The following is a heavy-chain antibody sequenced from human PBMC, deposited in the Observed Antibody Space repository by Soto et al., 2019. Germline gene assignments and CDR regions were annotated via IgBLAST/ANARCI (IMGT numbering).Heavy chain of an antibody. CDR1: GVSISSHGYF. CDR3: MNYNSGWKY. CDR2: ISYSGST. V-gene: IGHV4-39*01. J-gene: IGHJ4*02. D-gene: IGHD5-12*01. Sequence: QLQLQESGPGLVQPSETLSLTCTVSGVSISSHGYFWCWIRQPPGKGLEWIGMISYSGSTYYSPSLKSRVTISADTSKNQLSLRLSSVTAADTAVFHCMNYNSGWKYGGQGTVVTVSS.